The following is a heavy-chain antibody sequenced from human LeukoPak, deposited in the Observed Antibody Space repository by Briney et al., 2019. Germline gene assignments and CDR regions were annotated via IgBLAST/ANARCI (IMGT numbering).Heavy chain of an antibody. V-gene: IGHV4-61*01. Sequence: PSETLSLTCTVSGGSISSSSYYWSWIRQPPGKGLEWIGYIYYSGSTNYNPSLKSRVTISVDTSKNQLSLKLSSVTAADTAVYYCAGTYYDYVWGSSSTDYWGQGTLVTVSS. CDR3: AGTYYDYVWGSSSTDY. D-gene: IGHD3-16*01. CDR1: GGSISSSSYY. CDR2: IYYSGST. J-gene: IGHJ4*02.